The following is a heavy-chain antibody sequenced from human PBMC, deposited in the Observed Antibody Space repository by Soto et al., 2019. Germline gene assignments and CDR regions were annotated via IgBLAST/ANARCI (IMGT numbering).Heavy chain of an antibody. CDR1: GFTVSSKY. J-gene: IGHJ6*02. CDR2: IWSAGLI. CDR3: AREAPMDV. Sequence: GGSLRFSCAASGFTVSSKYMSWVRQAPGKGLEWVSIIWSAGLIYYADSVRGRFTISRDISKNILYLEMTGLRADDTAVYYCAREAPMDVWGQGTTVTVS. V-gene: IGHV3-53*01.